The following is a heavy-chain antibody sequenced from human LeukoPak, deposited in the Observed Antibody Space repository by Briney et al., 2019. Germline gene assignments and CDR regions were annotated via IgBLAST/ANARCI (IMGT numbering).Heavy chain of an antibody. CDR1: GYSFTSYW. V-gene: IGHV5-51*01. CDR2: IYPGDSDT. D-gene: IGHD5-24*01. J-gene: IGHJ4*02. CDR3: ARHSRRDGYNVDY. Sequence: GESLKISCKGSGYSFTSYWIGWVRQMPGKGLEWMGIIYPGDSDTRYSPSFQGQVTISAAKSISTAYLQWSSLKASDTAMYYCARHSRRDGYNVDYWGQGTLVTVSS.